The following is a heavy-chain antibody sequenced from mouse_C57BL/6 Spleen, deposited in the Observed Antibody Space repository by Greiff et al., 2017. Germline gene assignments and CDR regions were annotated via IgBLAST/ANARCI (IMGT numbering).Heavy chain of an antibody. CDR1: GYSITSGYY. V-gene: IGHV3-6*01. CDR2: ISYDGSH. J-gene: IGHJ2*01. Sequence: EVQLQESGPGLVKPSQSLSLTCSVTGYSITSGYYWNWIRQFPGNKLEWMGYISYDGSHNYNPSLKNRISISRDTSKNQFFLMLNSVTTEDTATDYCESPGYPFDYWGQGTTLTVSS. CDR3: ESPGYPFDY. D-gene: IGHD3-2*02.